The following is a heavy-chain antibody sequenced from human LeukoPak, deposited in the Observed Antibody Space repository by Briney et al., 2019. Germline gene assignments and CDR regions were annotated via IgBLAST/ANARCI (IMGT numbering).Heavy chain of an antibody. J-gene: IGHJ6*04. CDR3: ASILYGYGLDV. D-gene: IGHD2/OR15-2a*01. Sequence: GSVKVSCKVSGYTLINLSMHWVRQAPGKGLEWMGSSDPHQTNYARNFQGRLTMTEDTSADTAYMELSSLRSEDTAVYYCASILYGYGLDVWGKGTTVTVSS. CDR2: SDPHQT. CDR1: GYTLINLS. V-gene: IGHV1-24*01.